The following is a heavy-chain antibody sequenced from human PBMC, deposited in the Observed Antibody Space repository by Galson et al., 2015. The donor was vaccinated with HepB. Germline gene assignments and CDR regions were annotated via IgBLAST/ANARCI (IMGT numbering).Heavy chain of an antibody. CDR2: ISGSGGST. Sequence: SLRLSCAASGFTFSSYAMSWVRQAPGKGLEWVSAISGSGGSTYYADSVKGRFTISRDNSKNTLYLQMNSLRAEDTAVYYCAKGLRSSGYYQYPTYNWFDPWGQGTLVTVSS. CDR3: AKGLRSSGYYQYPTYNWFDP. D-gene: IGHD3-22*01. J-gene: IGHJ5*02. V-gene: IGHV3-23*01. CDR1: GFTFSSYA.